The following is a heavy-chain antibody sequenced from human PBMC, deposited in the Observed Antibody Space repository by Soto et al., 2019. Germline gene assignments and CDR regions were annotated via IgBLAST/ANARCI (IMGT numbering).Heavy chain of an antibody. J-gene: IGHJ4*01. Sequence: ASVKVSCKASGYTFAGYYMHWVRQAPGQGLEWMGWINPNSGGTNYAQKFQGRVTMTRDTSISTAYMELSRLRSDDTAVYHWARERLIKIFGVVTPPIEWGHGTRV. V-gene: IGHV1-2*02. CDR3: ARERLIKIFGVVTPPIE. CDR1: GYTFAGYY. CDR2: INPNSGGT. D-gene: IGHD3-3*01.